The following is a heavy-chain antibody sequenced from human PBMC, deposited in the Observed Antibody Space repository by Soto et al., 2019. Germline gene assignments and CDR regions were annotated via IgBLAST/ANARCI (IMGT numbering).Heavy chain of an antibody. CDR3: AKMGKYSSGWYVEYCQH. D-gene: IGHD6-19*01. Sequence: EVQLLESGGGLVQPGGSLRLSCAASGFTFSSYAMSWVRQAPGKGLEWVSAISGSGGSTYYADSVKGRFTISRDNFPDRLCLRMNGMGVEDTAVYYCAKMGKYSSGWYVEYCQHWGEGTLVTVSS. CDR2: ISGSGGST. J-gene: IGHJ1*01. V-gene: IGHV3-23*01. CDR1: GFTFSSYA.